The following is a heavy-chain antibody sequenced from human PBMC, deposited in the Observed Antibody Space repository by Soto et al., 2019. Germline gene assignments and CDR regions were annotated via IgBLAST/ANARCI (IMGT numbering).Heavy chain of an antibody. CDR2: IYHGGST. Sequence: TETLSLTCAVSCGSISSANWWTWVRQPPGKGLERIGEIYHGGSTSYNPSLKSRVTLSLDKFKNHFSLNLTSVTAAETAVYYCARLSFSYGVDVWGQGTTVTVSS. CDR1: CGSISSANW. V-gene: IGHV4-4*02. CDR3: ARLSFSYGVDV. J-gene: IGHJ6*02.